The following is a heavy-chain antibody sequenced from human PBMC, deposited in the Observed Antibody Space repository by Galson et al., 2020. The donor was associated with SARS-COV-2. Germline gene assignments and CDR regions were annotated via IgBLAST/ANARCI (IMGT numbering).Heavy chain of an antibody. D-gene: IGHD1-1*01. CDR1: GDNVSSDRAA. Sequence: SQTLSLTCAIPGDNVSSDRAAWNWIRQSPSRGLEWLGRTYYRSKWNNDYAVSKKGRLIINPDTSENQFSLQLDSVTPEDTAVYYCARDPSDWTFFDYWGQGTLVTVSS. V-gene: IGHV6-1*01. CDR2: TYYRSKWNN. J-gene: IGHJ4*02. CDR3: ARDPSDWTFFDY.